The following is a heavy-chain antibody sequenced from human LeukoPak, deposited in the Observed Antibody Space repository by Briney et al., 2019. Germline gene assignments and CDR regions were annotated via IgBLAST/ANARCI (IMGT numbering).Heavy chain of an antibody. J-gene: IGHJ3*02. V-gene: IGHV4-34*01. CDR3: ARFRRTTGSDAFDI. D-gene: IGHD1-7*01. CDR2: INHSGST. Sequence: SETLSLTCAVYGGSFSGYYWSWIRQPPGKGLEWIGEINHSGSTNYNPSLKSRVTMSVDTSKNQFSLKLSSVTAADTAVYYCARFRRTTGSDAFDIWGQGTMVTVSS. CDR1: GGSFSGYY.